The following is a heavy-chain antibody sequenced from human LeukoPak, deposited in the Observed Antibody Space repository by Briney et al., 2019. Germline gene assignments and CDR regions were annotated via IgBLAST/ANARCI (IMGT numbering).Heavy chain of an antibody. Sequence: SETLSLTCAVYGGSFSSYYWSWIRQPPGKGLEWIGEINHSGSTNYNPSLKSRVTISVDTSKNQFSLKLSSVTAADTAVYYCAGGDVGATLDFYYFDMDVWGRGTTVTVSS. V-gene: IGHV4-34*01. D-gene: IGHD1-26*01. CDR2: INHSGST. J-gene: IGHJ6*02. CDR1: GGSFSSYY. CDR3: AGGDVGATLDFYYFDMDV.